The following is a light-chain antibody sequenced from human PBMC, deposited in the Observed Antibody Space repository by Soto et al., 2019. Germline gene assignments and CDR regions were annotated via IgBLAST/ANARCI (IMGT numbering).Light chain of an antibody. V-gene: IGLV4-69*01. CDR3: QTWDTGTKVV. CDR1: SGHSSYA. Sequence: QPVLTQSPSASASLGASVKLTCTLSSGHSSYAVAWHQQQPEKGPRYLMKVNNDGSHSKGDGIPDRFSGSSSGAERYLTISSLQSEDEADYYCQTWDTGTKVVFGGGTKLTVL. CDR2: VNNDGSH. J-gene: IGLJ2*01.